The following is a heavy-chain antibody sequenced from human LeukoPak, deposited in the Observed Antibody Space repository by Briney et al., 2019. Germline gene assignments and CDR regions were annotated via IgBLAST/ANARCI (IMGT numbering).Heavy chain of an antibody. CDR1: GYTFTTYY. D-gene: IGHD3-22*01. CDR3: ARGKDYYDISGSTFDY. V-gene: IGHV1-46*01. Sequence: ASVKVSCKASGYTFTTYYIHWVRQAPGQGLEWMGIINPSDGNANDARKFQGRVTMTRDTSISTAYMELSRLRSDDTAVYYCARGKDYYDISGSTFDYWGQGTLVTVSS. CDR2: INPSDGNA. J-gene: IGHJ4*02.